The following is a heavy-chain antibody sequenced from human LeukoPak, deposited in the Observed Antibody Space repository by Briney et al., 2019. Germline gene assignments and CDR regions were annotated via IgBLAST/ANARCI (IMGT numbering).Heavy chain of an antibody. D-gene: IGHD3-22*01. CDR3: ATYYYDSGGFHFHH. CDR1: GFTFRSYG. V-gene: IGHV3-64*01. J-gene: IGHJ1*01. Sequence: GGSLRLSCAASGFTFRSYGMHWVRQAPGKGLEYFSDNSSNGGRTYYANSVKGRFTISRDNSRNTLYLQMGSLRAEDMAVYYCATYYYDSGGFHFHHWGQGTLVTVSS. CDR2: NSSNGGRT.